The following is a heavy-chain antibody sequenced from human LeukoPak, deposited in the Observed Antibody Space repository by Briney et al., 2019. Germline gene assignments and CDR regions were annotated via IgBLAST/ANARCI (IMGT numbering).Heavy chain of an antibody. CDR3: ARYSSSWIYFDY. Sequence: PGGSLRLSCAASGFTFSSYGMHWVRQAPGKGLEWVAVIWYDGSNKYYGDSVKGRFTISRDNSKKTLYLQMNSLRAEDTAVYYCARYSSSWIYFDYWGQGTLVTVSS. CDR1: GFTFSSYG. V-gene: IGHV3-33*01. CDR2: IWYDGSNK. D-gene: IGHD6-13*01. J-gene: IGHJ4*02.